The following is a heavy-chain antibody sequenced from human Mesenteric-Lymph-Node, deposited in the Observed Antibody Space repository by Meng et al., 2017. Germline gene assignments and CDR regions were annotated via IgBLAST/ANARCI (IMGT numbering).Heavy chain of an antibody. D-gene: IGHD3-22*01. Sequence: QLQWQEPGPGLVRPSWTLSLTCTVSGGSVSSGSYYWSWIRQPPGKGLEWIGYIYYSGSTNYNPSLKSRVTISVDTSKNQFSLKLSSVTAADTAVYYCARDLYNDSSGYPTWGQGTLVTVSS. CDR1: GGSVSSGSYY. J-gene: IGHJ5*02. CDR2: IYYSGST. V-gene: IGHV4-61*01. CDR3: ARDLYNDSSGYPT.